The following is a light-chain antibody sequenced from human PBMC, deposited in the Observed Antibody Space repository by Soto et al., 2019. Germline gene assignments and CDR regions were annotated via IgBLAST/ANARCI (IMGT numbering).Light chain of an antibody. V-gene: IGKV2-30*01. CDR1: RSLVSSDGNTF. CDR3: MQGTHWPPWT. CDR2: KVS. J-gene: IGKJ1*01. Sequence: DVVMTQSPLSLPVTLGQPASISCRSSRSLVSSDGNTFLSWFHQRPGQSPRRLIYKVSNRDSGVPDRFSGSGPGTDFTLKISRVEAEDVGVYYCMQGTHWPPWTFGQGTKVEIK.